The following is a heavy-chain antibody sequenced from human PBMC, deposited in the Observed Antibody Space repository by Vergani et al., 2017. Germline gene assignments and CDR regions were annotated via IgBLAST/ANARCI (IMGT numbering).Heavy chain of an antibody. CDR2: IIPSFGTA. CDR1: GVTFSSYA. D-gene: IGHD4-17*01. V-gene: IGHV1-69*13. Sequence: QVQLVQSGAEVKKPGSSVKVSCKASGVTFSSYAISWVRQAPGQGLEWMGRIIPSFGTANYAQKFQGRVTITADESTSTAYMGLSSLRSEDTAVYYCACGDAPGDYGDYQYYYYGMDVWGQGTTVTVYS. CDR3: ACGDAPGDYGDYQYYYYGMDV. J-gene: IGHJ6*02.